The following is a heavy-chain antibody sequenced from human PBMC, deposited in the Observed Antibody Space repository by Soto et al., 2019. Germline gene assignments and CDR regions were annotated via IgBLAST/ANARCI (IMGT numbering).Heavy chain of an antibody. V-gene: IGHV3-9*01. CDR2: ISWNSGSI. Sequence: GGSLRLSCAASGFTFDDYAMHWVRQAPGKGLEWVSGISWNSGSIGYADSVKGRFTISRDNAKNSLYLQMNSLRAEDTALYYCAKDKITWGIGGYMDVWGKGTTVTVSS. J-gene: IGHJ6*03. CDR1: GFTFDDYA. CDR3: AKDKITWGIGGYMDV. D-gene: IGHD3-16*01.